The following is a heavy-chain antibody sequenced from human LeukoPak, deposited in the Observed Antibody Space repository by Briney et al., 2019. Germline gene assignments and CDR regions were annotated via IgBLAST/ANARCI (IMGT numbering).Heavy chain of an antibody. J-gene: IGHJ4*02. CDR1: GYTFTGYY. Sequence: ASVKVSCKTSGYTFTGYYIHWVRQAPGQGLEWMGWINPKSGGTNSAQKFQGRVTMTRDTSISTAYMELSRLRSDDTAIYYCARGTTAYCLDSWGQGTLVTVSS. D-gene: IGHD2-21*01. CDR3: ARGTTAYCLDS. V-gene: IGHV1-2*02. CDR2: INPKSGGT.